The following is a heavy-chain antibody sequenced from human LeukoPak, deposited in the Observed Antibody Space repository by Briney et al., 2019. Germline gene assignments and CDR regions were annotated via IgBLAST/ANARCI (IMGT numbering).Heavy chain of an antibody. Sequence: ASVKVSCKASGYTFTSYYMHWVRQAPGQGLEGMGIINPSGGSTSYAQKFQGRVTISRDTSTSTVYMELSSLRSEDTAVYYCARRAPDYYDSSGYYYGYWGQGTLVTVSS. D-gene: IGHD3-22*01. J-gene: IGHJ4*02. CDR2: INPSGGST. CDR3: ARRAPDYYDSSGYYYGY. CDR1: GYTFTSYY. V-gene: IGHV1-46*03.